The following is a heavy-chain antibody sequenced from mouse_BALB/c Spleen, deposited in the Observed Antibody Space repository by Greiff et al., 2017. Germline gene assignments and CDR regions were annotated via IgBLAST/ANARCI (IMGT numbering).Heavy chain of an antibody. D-gene: IGHD2-10*02. CDR1: GYTFTDYN. J-gene: IGHJ4*01. CDR2: INPNNGGT. V-gene: IGHV1-18*01. Sequence: VQLQQSGPELVKPGASVKIPCKASGYTFTDYNMDWVKQSHGKSLEWIGDINPNNGGTIYNQKFKGKATLTVDKSSSTAYMELRSLTSEDTAVYYCASSLYGRYAMDYWGQGTSVTVSS. CDR3: ASSLYGRYAMDY.